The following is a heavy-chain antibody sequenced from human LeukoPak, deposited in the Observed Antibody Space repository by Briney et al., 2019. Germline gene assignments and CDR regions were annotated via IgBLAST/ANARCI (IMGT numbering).Heavy chain of an antibody. J-gene: IGHJ6*03. Sequence: SETLSLTCTVSGYSISSGYYWGWIRQPPGKGLEWIGSIYHSGSTYYNPSLKSRVTISVDTSKNQFSLKLSSVTAADTAVYYCARDAQPYYMDVWGKGTTVTVSS. CDR1: GYSISSGYY. CDR3: ARDAQPYYMDV. CDR2: IYHSGST. V-gene: IGHV4-38-2*02. D-gene: IGHD2-2*01.